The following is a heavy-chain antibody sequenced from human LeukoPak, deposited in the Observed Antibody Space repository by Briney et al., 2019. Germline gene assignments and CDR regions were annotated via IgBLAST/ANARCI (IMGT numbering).Heavy chain of an antibody. V-gene: IGHV3-74*01. CDR2: IKSDGITI. CDR3: LRDLNWSLDQ. CDR1: GFIFSDYS. J-gene: IGHJ4*02. D-gene: IGHD1-20*01. Sequence: GGSLRLSCAASGFIFSDYSMNWVRQAPGKGLVWVSRIKSDGITITYADSVKGRFTISRDNAKNTLYLQMNSLRAEDTAVYYCLRDLNWSLDQWGQGTLVTVSS.